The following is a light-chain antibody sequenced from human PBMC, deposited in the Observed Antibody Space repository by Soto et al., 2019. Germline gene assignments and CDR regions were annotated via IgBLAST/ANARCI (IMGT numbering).Light chain of an antibody. CDR2: EVS. CDR1: SSDVGGYNY. J-gene: IGLJ3*02. V-gene: IGLV2-14*01. Sequence: QSVLTRPASVSGSPGQSITISCTGTSSDVGGYNYVSWYQQLPGKAPKLMIYEVSNRPSGVSIRFSGSKSGNTASLTISGLQAEDQADYYCTSCTTNNTWVFGGGTKLTVL. CDR3: TSCTTNNTWV.